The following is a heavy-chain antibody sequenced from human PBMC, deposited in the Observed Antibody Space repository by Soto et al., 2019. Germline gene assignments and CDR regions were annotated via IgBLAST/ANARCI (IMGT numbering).Heavy chain of an antibody. V-gene: IGHV4-30-2*01. CDR2: IYHSGST. CDR1: GGSISSGGYS. Sequence: PSETLSLTCAVSGGSISSGGYSWSWIRQPPGKGLEWLGYIYHSGSTYYNPSLKSRVTISVDRSKNQFSLKLSSVTAADTAVYYCARGKNYDIWAGLGNWFDPWGQGTLVTVSS. CDR3: ARGKNYDIWAGLGNWFDP. D-gene: IGHD3-9*01. J-gene: IGHJ5*02.